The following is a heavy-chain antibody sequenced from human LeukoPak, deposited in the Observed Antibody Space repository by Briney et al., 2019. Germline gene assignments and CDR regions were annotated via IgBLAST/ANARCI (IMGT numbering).Heavy chain of an antibody. CDR2: FDPEDGET. D-gene: IGHD3-10*01. V-gene: IGHV1-24*01. J-gene: IGHJ6*02. Sequence: ASVKVSCKVSGYTLTELSMHWVRQAPGKGLEWMGGFDPEDGETIYAQKFQGRVTMTEDTSTDTAYMELSSLRSEDTAVYYCATPGDYYYYYGMDVWGQGTRVTVSS. CDR1: GYTLTELS. CDR3: ATPGDYYYYYGMDV.